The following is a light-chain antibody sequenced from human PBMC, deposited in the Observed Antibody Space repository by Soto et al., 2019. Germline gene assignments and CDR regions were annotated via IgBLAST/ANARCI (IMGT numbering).Light chain of an antibody. CDR2: GAS. J-gene: IGKJ4*01. Sequence: EIVMTQSPATLSVSPGERATLSCRASQSVSSNLAWYQQKPGQAPRLLIYGASIRATGIPARFSGSGSGTEFTLTISSLQSEDFAVYYCQQYNNWHLTFGGGTKVEIK. CDR3: QQYNNWHLT. V-gene: IGKV3D-15*01. CDR1: QSVSSN.